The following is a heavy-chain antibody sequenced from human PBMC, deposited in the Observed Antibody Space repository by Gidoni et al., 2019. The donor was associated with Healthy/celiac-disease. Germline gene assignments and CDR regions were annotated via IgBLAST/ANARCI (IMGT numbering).Heavy chain of an antibody. CDR1: GYTFTSYP. CDR2: TKAGHGNT. J-gene: IGHJ4*02. Sequence: QVQLVQSGAEVNKPGAPVKVSCKPSGYTFTSYPMHWVRQAPGQRLEWMGWTKAGHGNTKYSQKFQGRVTITRDTSASTAYMELSSLRSEDTAVYYCASLVGGGVHAADYWGQGTLVTVSS. D-gene: IGHD2-21*01. CDR3: ASLVGGGVHAADY. V-gene: IGHV1-3*01.